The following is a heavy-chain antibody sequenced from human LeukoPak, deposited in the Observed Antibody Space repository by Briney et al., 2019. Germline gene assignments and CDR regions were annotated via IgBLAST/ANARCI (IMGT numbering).Heavy chain of an antibody. D-gene: IGHD3-10*01. CDR1: GGPISRSSYY. J-gene: IGHJ4*02. CDR2: IYYSGST. V-gene: IGHV4-39*01. Sequence: SETLSLTCTLSGGPISRSSYYWRWIRQPPGKGLEWIGSIYYSGSTYYNPSLKSRVTISVDTSKNQFSLKLSAVTAADTAVSYCEIRSPTHYFDYWGQGTLVTVSS. CDR3: EIRSPTHYFDY.